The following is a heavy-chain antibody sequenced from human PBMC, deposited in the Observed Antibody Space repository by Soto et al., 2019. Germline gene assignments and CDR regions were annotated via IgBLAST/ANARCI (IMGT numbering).Heavy chain of an antibody. CDR2: ISGSGGST. CDR1: GFTFSSYA. CDR3: AKDWSLGIAARPGYYGMDV. V-gene: IGHV3-23*01. D-gene: IGHD6-6*01. J-gene: IGHJ6*02. Sequence: EVQLLESGGGLVQPGGSLRLSCAASGFTFSSYAMSWVRQAPGKGLEWVSAISGSGGSTYYADSVKGRFTISRDNSKNTLYLQMNSLRAEDTAVYYCAKDWSLGIAARPGYYGMDVWGQGTTVTVSS.